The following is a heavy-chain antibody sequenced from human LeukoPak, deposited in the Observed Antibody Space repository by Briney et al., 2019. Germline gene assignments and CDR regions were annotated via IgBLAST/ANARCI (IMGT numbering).Heavy chain of an antibody. CDR1: GGSFSGYY. J-gene: IGHJ6*03. Sequence: PSETLSLTCAVYGGSFSGYYWSWIRQPPGKGLEWIGYIYYSGNTNYNPSLKSRVTISVDTSKNQFSLKLSSVTAADTAVYYCARDHKDAGYYYYYMDVWGKGTTVTISS. CDR3: ARDHKDAGYYYYYMDV. V-gene: IGHV4-59*01. D-gene: IGHD2-15*01. CDR2: IYYSGNT.